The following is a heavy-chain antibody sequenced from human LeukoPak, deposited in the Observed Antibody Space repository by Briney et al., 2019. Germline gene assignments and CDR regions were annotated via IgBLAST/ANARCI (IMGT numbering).Heavy chain of an antibody. Sequence: SAKVSCKASGGTFSSYAISWVRQAPGQGLEWMGGIIPIFGTANYAQKFQGRVTITADESTSTAYMELSSLRSEDTAVYYCARDLGVVGATTYPWGQGTLVTVSS. CDR1: GGTFSSYA. CDR2: IIPIFGTA. D-gene: IGHD1-26*01. V-gene: IGHV1-69*13. CDR3: ARDLGVVGATTYP. J-gene: IGHJ5*02.